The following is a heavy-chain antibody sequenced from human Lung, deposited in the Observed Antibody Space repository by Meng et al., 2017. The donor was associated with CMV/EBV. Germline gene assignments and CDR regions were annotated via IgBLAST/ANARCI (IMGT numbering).Heavy chain of an antibody. D-gene: IGHD3-3*01. CDR1: GGSFSGYY. CDR3: ARLDEGYDSARGHHSWP. J-gene: IGHJ5*02. CDR2: INHSGST. V-gene: IGHV4-34*01. Sequence: YGGSFSGYYWSWIRQPPGKGLEWIGEINHSGSTNYNPSLKSRVTISVDTSKNQFSLKLSSVTAADTAVYYCARLDEGYDSARGHHSWPWGQGTLVTVSS.